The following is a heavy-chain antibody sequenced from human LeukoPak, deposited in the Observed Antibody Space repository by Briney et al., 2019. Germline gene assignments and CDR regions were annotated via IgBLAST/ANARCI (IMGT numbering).Heavy chain of an antibody. Sequence: SETLSLTCTVSGGSISSSSYYWSWIRQPPGKGLEWIGYIYTSGSTNYNPSLKSRVTISVDTSKNQFSLKLSSVTAADTAVYYCARLTTVSSFDYWGQGTLVTVSS. CDR3: ARLTTVSSFDY. CDR2: IYTSGST. V-gene: IGHV4-61*05. J-gene: IGHJ4*02. CDR1: GGSISSSSYY. D-gene: IGHD4-11*01.